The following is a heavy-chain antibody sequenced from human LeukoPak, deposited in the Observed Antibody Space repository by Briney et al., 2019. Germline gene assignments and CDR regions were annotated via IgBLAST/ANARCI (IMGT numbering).Heavy chain of an antibody. CDR2: IYPGDSDT. D-gene: IGHD2-15*01. CDR1: GYSFTSYW. Sequence: GESLKISCKGSGYSFTSYWIGWVRQMPGKGLEWMGIIYPGDSDTRYSPSFQGQVTISADKSISTAYLQRSSLKASDTAMYYCARGVVVAATNSNWFDPWGQGTLVTVSS. V-gene: IGHV5-51*01. CDR3: ARGVVVAATNSNWFDP. J-gene: IGHJ5*02.